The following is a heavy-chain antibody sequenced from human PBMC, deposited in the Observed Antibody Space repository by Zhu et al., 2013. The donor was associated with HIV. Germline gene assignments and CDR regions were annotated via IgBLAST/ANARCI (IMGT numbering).Heavy chain of an antibody. D-gene: IGHD6-19*01. CDR1: GYTFTGYY. J-gene: IGHJ4*02. Sequence: QVQLVQSGAEVKKPGASVKVSCKASGYTFTGYYVHWVRQAPGQGLEWMGWINPNSGGTNYAQKFQGRVTMTRDTSISTAYMELSRLRSDDTAVYYCARVSDSGYDFGGYSSGWSHIDYWGQGTLVTVSS. V-gene: IGHV1-2*02. CDR2: INPNSGGT. CDR3: ARVSDSGYDFGGYSSGWSHIDY.